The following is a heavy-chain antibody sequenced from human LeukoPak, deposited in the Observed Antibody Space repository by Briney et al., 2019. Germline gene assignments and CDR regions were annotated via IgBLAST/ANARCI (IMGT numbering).Heavy chain of an antibody. J-gene: IGHJ4*02. CDR3: AREWFGESGDY. D-gene: IGHD3-10*01. CDR2: INWNGGST. Sequence: GGSLRLSCEASGFTFEDYGMSWVRQAPGKGLEWVSGINWNGGSTGYADSVKGQFTISRDNAKNSLYLQMNSLRAEDTALYYCAREWFGESGDYWGQGTLVTVSS. V-gene: IGHV3-20*04. CDR1: GFTFEDYG.